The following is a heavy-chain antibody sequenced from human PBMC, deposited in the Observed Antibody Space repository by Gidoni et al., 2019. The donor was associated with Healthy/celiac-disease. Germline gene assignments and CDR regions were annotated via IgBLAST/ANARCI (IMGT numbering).Heavy chain of an antibody. CDR3: ARGASFHYYYYYMDV. D-gene: IGHD5-12*01. V-gene: IGHV3-30*03. CDR1: GFPLRSYG. Sequence: QVKLVESGVGVVQPGRSLRSSGADSGFPLRSYGMHWVRQAPGKGLEWLAVISYDGSNKYDSDSVKGRFTISRDNSKNTLYLQMNSLRAEDTAVYYWARGASFHYYYYYMDVWGKGTTVTVS. CDR2: ISYDGSNK. J-gene: IGHJ6*03.